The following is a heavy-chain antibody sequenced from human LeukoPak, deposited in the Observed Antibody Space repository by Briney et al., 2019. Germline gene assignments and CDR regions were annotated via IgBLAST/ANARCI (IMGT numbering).Heavy chain of an antibody. D-gene: IGHD2-15*01. CDR3: TTDPSVANDYYYYGMDV. J-gene: IGHJ6*02. Sequence: GGSLRLSCAASGFTFSNAWMSWVRQAPGKGLEWVDRIKSKTDGGTTDYAAPVKGRFTISRDDSKNTLYLQMNSLKTEDTAVYYCTTDPSVANDYYYYGMDVWGQGTTVTVSS. CDR1: GFTFSNAW. CDR2: IKSKTDGGTT. V-gene: IGHV3-15*01.